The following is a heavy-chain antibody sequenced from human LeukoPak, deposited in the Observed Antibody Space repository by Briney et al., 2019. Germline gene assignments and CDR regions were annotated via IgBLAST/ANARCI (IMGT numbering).Heavy chain of an antibody. CDR2: ISYDGSNK. CDR3: ARDGPGYSSGWYYFDY. Sequence: GGSLRLSCAASGLTFSSYAMHWVRQAPGKGLEWVAVISYDGSNKYYADSVRGRFTISRDNSKNTLYLQMNSLRAEDTAVYYCARDGPGYSSGWYYFDYWGQGTLVTVSS. D-gene: IGHD6-19*01. J-gene: IGHJ4*02. V-gene: IGHV3-30*01. CDR1: GLTFSSYA.